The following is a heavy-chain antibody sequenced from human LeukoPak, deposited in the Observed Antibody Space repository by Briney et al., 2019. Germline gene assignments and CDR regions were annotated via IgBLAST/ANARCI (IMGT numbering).Heavy chain of an antibody. V-gene: IGHV3-23*01. D-gene: IGHD3-16*01. Sequence: GGSLRLSCAASRFTFNIYNMNWVRQAPGKGPEWVSAIGGRGGSTYYADFLGGRFTISRDNSKDMLYLQMNSLKVEDTATYYRGKEGGAWGQGTKVTVSS. CDR2: IGGRGGST. CDR1: RFTFNIYN. CDR3: GKEGGA. J-gene: IGHJ5*02.